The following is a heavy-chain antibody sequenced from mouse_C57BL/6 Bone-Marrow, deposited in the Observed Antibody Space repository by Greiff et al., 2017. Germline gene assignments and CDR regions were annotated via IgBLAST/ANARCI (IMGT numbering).Heavy chain of an antibody. Sequence: QVQLQQPGAELVKPGASVKLSCKASGYTFTSYWMQWVKQRPGQGLEWIGEIDPSDSYTNYNQKFKGKATLTVDTSSSTAYMQLSSLTSEDSAVYYCVPYGNTDYWGQGTTLTVSS. V-gene: IGHV1-50*01. CDR3: VPYGNTDY. J-gene: IGHJ2*01. D-gene: IGHD2-10*02. CDR2: IDPSDSYT. CDR1: GYTFTSYW.